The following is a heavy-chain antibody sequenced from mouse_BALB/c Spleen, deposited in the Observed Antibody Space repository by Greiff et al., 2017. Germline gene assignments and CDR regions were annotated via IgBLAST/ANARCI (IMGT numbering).Heavy chain of an antibody. Sequence: EVHLVESGGGLVQPGGSRKLSCAASGFTFSSFGMHWVRQAPEKGLEWVAYISSGSSTIYYADTVKGRFTISRDNPKNTLFLQMTSLRSEDTAMYYCARSPIYYGNYGFAYWGQGTLVTVSA. CDR3: ARSPIYYGNYGFAY. J-gene: IGHJ3*01. CDR2: ISSGSSTI. V-gene: IGHV5-17*02. CDR1: GFTFSSFG. D-gene: IGHD2-1*01.